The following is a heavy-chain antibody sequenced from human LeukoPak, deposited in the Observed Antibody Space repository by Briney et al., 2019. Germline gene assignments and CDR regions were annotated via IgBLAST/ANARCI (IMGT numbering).Heavy chain of an antibody. CDR1: GGSISGYY. CDR2: IYYSGST. CDR3: ARGCSAGTPHNWFDP. Sequence: PSETLSLTCTVSGGSISGYYWSWIRQPPGKGLEWIGYIYYSGSTNYNPSLKSRVTISVDTSKNQFSLKLSSVTAADTAVYNCARGCSAGTPHNWFDPWGQGTLVTVSS. V-gene: IGHV4-59*01. D-gene: IGHD6-13*01. J-gene: IGHJ5*02.